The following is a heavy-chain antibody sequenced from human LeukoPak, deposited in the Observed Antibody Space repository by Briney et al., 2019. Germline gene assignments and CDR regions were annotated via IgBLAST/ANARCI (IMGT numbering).Heavy chain of an antibody. V-gene: IGHV4-4*07. J-gene: IGHJ6*03. Sequence: PSETLSLTCTVSGGSISSYYWSWIRQPAGKGLEWIGRIYTSGSTNYNPSLKSRVTMSVDTSKNQFSLKLSSVTAADTAVYYCARTSEPGDGSRSPGYYYMDVWGKGTTVTVSS. CDR3: ARTSEPGDGSRSPGYYYMDV. CDR2: IYTSGST. D-gene: IGHD6-13*01. CDR1: GGSISSYY.